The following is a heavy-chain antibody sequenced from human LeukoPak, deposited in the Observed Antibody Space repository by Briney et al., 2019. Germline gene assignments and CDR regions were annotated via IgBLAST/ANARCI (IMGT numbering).Heavy chain of an antibody. D-gene: IGHD3-22*01. CDR1: GGTFSSYA. V-gene: IGHV1-69*05. Sequence: SVKVSCKASGGTFSSYAISWVRQAPGQGLEWMGGIIPIFGTANYAQKFQGRVTITTDESTSTAYMELSSLRSEDMALYYCAKGGSSSGYYWWDNWFDPWGQGTLVTVSS. CDR2: IIPIFGTA. CDR3: AKGGSSSGYYWWDNWFDP. J-gene: IGHJ5*02.